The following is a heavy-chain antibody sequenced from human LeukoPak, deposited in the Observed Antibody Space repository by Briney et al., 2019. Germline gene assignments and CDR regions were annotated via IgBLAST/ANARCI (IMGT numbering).Heavy chain of an antibody. V-gene: IGHV1-18*01. J-gene: IGHJ4*02. Sequence: ASVKVSCKASGYTFTSYGISWVRQAPGQGLEWMGWISAYNGNTNYAQKLQGRVTMTTDTSTSTAYMELRSLRSDDTAVYYCARGGAARLPSKTLDYWGQGTLVTVSS. D-gene: IGHD6-6*01. CDR1: GYTFTSYG. CDR2: ISAYNGNT. CDR3: ARGGAARLPSKTLDY.